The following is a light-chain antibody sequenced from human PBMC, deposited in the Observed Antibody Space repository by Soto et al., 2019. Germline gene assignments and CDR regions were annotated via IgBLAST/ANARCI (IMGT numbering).Light chain of an antibody. CDR1: QSVSTS. J-gene: IGKJ5*01. CDR2: SAS. CDR3: QQYINGYT. V-gene: IGKV3-15*01. Sequence: EVVMTQSPATLSVFPGERVTLSCRASQSVSTSLAWYQQKPGQAPRLLIYSASTRATGIPARFSGSGSGTEFTLTISSLESEDFVVYYCQQYINGYTFGQGTLLEIK.